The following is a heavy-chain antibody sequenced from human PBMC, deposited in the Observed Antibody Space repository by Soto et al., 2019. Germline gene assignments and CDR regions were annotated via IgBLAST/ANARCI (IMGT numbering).Heavy chain of an antibody. J-gene: IGHJ5*02. CDR1: GFTFSSYA. CDR3: ARSPTTVTTWGWFDP. D-gene: IGHD4-17*01. Sequence: QVQLVESGGGVVQPGRSLRLSCAASGFTFSSYAMHWVRQAPGKGLEWVAVISYDGSNKYYADSVKGRFTISRDNSKNTLYLQMNSLRAEGTAVYYCARSPTTVTTWGWFDPWGQGTLVTVSS. V-gene: IGHV3-30-3*01. CDR2: ISYDGSNK.